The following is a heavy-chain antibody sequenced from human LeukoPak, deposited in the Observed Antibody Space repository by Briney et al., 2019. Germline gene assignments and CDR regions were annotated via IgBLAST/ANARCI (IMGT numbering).Heavy chain of an antibody. CDR3: ATYSRVGQLVGYFDY. J-gene: IGHJ4*02. V-gene: IGHV3-7*01. D-gene: IGHD6-6*01. CDR1: GFTFSSYW. CDR2: IKQDGSEK. Sequence: GGSLRLSCAASGFTFSSYWMSWVRQAPGKGLEWVANIKQDGSEKYYVDSVKGRFTISRDNVKNSLYLQMNSLRAEDTAVYYCATYSRVGQLVGYFDYWGQGTLVTVSS.